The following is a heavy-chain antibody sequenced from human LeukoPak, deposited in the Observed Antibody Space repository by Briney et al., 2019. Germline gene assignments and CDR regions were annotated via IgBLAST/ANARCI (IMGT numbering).Heavy chain of an antibody. CDR1: GGSIGSYY. CDR3: ARGHSSGWLGIDY. J-gene: IGHJ4*02. D-gene: IGHD6-19*01. CDR2: ISDSGST. Sequence: SSETLSLTCTVSGGSIGSYYWTWIRQPPGKGLEWIGYISDSGSTNHNPSLKSRVTISVDTSKKQFSLKLSSVTAADTAMYYCARGHSSGWLGIDYWGQGTLVSVSS. V-gene: IGHV4-59*01.